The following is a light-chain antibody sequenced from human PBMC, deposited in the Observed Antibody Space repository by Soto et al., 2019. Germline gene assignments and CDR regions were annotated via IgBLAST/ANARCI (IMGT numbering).Light chain of an antibody. Sequence: QSVLTQPPSVSAAPGQKVTISCSGSSSNIGNNYVSWFQQLPGTAPKLLIYDNNMRPSGIPDRISGSKSGTSATLGITGLQTGDEADYYCGTWDNILSGGVFGGGTKLTVL. CDR2: DNN. CDR3: GTWDNILSGGV. CDR1: SSNIGNNY. J-gene: IGLJ2*01. V-gene: IGLV1-51*01.